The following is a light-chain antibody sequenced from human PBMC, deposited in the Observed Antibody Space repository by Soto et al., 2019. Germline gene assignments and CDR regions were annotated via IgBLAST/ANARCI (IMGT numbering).Light chain of an antibody. CDR1: QGVSSY. Sequence: EIVMTQSPATLSVSPGERATLSFRASQGVSSYLAWYQQKPGQPPRLLIYGASTRATGIPARFSGSGFGTEFTLTISSLQSEDFAVYYCQQYKNWPLFGQGTRLEIK. CDR2: GAS. J-gene: IGKJ5*01. V-gene: IGKV3-15*01. CDR3: QQYKNWPL.